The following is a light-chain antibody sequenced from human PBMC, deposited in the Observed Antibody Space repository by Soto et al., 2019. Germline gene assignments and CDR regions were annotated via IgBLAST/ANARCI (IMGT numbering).Light chain of an antibody. CDR1: SGSIASHY. Sequence: NFMLTQPHSVSESPGKTVTISCNRSSGSIASHYVQWYQQRPGSAPTTVIYEDNQTPSGDHDRFSGSIDSTSNSVSLTISGLKTEDEADNYCQSYDSSNVVFGGGTKLTVL. CDR3: QSYDSSNVV. V-gene: IGLV6-57*04. J-gene: IGLJ2*01. CDR2: EDN.